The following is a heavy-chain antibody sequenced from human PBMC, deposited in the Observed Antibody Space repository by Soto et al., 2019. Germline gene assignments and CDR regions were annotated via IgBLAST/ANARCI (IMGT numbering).Heavy chain of an antibody. J-gene: IGHJ4*02. D-gene: IGHD3-16*01. V-gene: IGHV1-46*01. CDR2: INPSGGST. CDR3: AKTYGFLGGYYFDY. Sequence: QVQLVQSGAEVTKPGASVKVSCAASGYTFTNYYIHWVRQAPGQGLEWMAVINPSGGSTRYAQKFQGRVTMTRDTSTSTVYMELSSLRSEDTDVYYCAKTYGFLGGYYFDYWGQGTLVTVSS. CDR1: GYTFTNYY.